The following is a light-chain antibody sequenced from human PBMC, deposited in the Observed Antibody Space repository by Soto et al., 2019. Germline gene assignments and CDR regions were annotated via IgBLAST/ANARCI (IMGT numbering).Light chain of an antibody. V-gene: IGLV2-14*01. Sequence: QSALTQPASVSGSPGQSITISCTGTGSDVGGYNYVSWYQQHPGKAPKLMIYDVSKRPSGVSNRFSGSISGKTASLTISGLHADDEADYYGSSYTSSSTLYVFGAGTKVTVL. J-gene: IGLJ1*01. CDR2: DVS. CDR1: GSDVGGYNY. CDR3: SSYTSSSTLYV.